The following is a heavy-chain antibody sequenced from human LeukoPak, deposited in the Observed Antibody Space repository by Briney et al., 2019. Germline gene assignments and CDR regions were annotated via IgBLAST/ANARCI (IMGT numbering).Heavy chain of an antibody. CDR2: ISSSSSYI. J-gene: IGHJ3*01. CDR1: GFTFSSYS. CDR3: FTGGGGH. Sequence: GGSLRLSCAASGFTFSSYSMNWVRQAPGKGLEWVSSISSSSSYIYYADSVKGRFTISRDDSKNTLFLQMNGLKTEDTGVYYCFTGGGGHWGQGTMVTVSS. V-gene: IGHV3-21*03. D-gene: IGHD1-26*01.